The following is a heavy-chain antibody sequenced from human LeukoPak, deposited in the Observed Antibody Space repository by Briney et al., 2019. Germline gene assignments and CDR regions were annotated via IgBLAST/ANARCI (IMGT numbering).Heavy chain of an antibody. V-gene: IGHV3-9*01. D-gene: IGHD3-9*01. J-gene: IGHJ4*02. CDR2: ISWNSGSI. CDR3: AKGHLRLVAHFDY. CDR1: GFTFDDYA. Sequence: SLRLSCAASGFTFDDYAMHWVRQAPGKGLEWVSGISWNSGSIGYADSVKGRFTISRDNAKNSLYLQMNSLRAEDTALYYCAKGHLRLVAHFDYWGQGTLVTVSS.